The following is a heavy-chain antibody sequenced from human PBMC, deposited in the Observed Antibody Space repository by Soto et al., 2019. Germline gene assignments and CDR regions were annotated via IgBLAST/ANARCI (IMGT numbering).Heavy chain of an antibody. D-gene: IGHD2-2*01. CDR3: ARVGGAYYAPPLDAFDI. V-gene: IGHV1-18*01. Sequence: QVQLVQSGAEVKKPGASVKVSCKASGYTFTSYGISWVRQAPGQGLEWMGWISAYNGNTNYAQKLQGRVTMTPDTSTSTAYMELRSLRSDDTAVYYCARVGGAYYAPPLDAFDIWGQGTMVTVSS. J-gene: IGHJ3*02. CDR1: GYTFTSYG. CDR2: ISAYNGNT.